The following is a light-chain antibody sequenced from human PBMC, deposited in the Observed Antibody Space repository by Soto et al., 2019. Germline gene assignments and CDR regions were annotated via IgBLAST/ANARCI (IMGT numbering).Light chain of an antibody. CDR3: SSYTTSNTRQIV. CDR1: SSDVGGYNY. V-gene: IGLV2-14*03. J-gene: IGLJ1*01. CDR2: DVS. Sequence: QSALTQPASVSGSPGQSINISCTGTSSDVGGYNYVSWYQHHPGKAPKLIIYDVSNRPSGVSNPFSGSKSGNTASLTISGLQPEDEADYYCSSYTTSNTRQIVFGTGTNSPS.